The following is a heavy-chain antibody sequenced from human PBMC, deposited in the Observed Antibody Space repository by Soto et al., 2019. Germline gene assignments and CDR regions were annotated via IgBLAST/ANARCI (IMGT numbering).Heavy chain of an antibody. D-gene: IGHD5-12*01. CDR3: ARDRDGYPYYYFDY. V-gene: IGHV1-3*01. CDR2: INAGNGNT. J-gene: IGHJ4*02. Sequence: XSVKVSFNASGYTFTSYAMHWVRHSPGQRLEWMGWINAGNGNTKYSQKFQGRVTITRDTSASTAYMELSSLRSEDTAVYYCARDRDGYPYYYFDYWGQGTLVTVSS. CDR1: GYTFTSYA.